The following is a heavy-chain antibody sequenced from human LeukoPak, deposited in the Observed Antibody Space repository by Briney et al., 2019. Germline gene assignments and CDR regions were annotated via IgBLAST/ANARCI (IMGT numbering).Heavy chain of an antibody. CDR1: GYTFTSYY. Sequence: ASVKVSCKASGYTFTSYYMHWVRQAPGQGLEWMGIINPSGGSTSYAQKFQGRVTMTRDTSTSTVYVELSSLRSEDTAVYYCARDRAHYGDYDENGLDYWGQGTLVTVSS. J-gene: IGHJ4*02. V-gene: IGHV1-46*01. D-gene: IGHD4-17*01. CDR3: ARDRAHYGDYDENGLDY. CDR2: INPSGGST.